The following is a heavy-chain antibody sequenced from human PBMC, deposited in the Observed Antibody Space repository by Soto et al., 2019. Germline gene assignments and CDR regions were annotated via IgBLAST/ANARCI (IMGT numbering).Heavy chain of an antibody. J-gene: IGHJ3*02. CDR3: ARHRQWLVRVDAFDI. V-gene: IGHV5-51*01. CDR2: IYPGDSDT. D-gene: IGHD6-19*01. Sequence: GESLKISCKGSGYSFTSYWIGWVRQMPGKGLEWMGIIYPGDSDTRYSPSFQGQVTISADKSISTAYLQWSSLKASDTATYYCARHRQWLVRVDAFDIWGQGTMVTVSS. CDR1: GYSFTSYW.